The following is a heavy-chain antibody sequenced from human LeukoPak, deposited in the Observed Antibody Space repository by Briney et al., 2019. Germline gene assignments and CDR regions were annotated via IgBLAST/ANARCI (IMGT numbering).Heavy chain of an antibody. D-gene: IGHD2-21*01. J-gene: IGHJ4*02. Sequence: PSETLSLTCSVSGGSVSTGSYYWSWIRQPPGKGLECIGYIYYSGSSNYNPSLKSRVTISVDTSKNQFSLKLSSVTTADTAFYYCARVSRADRVIVVCGQGTLVTVSS. CDR1: GGSVSTGSYY. V-gene: IGHV4-61*01. CDR3: ARVSRADRVIVV. CDR2: IYYSGSS.